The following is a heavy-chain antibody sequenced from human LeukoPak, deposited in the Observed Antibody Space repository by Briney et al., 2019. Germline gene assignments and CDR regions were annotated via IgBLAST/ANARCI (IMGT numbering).Heavy chain of an antibody. CDR2: ISAYNGNT. V-gene: IGHV1-18*01. CDR1: GYTFTSYG. J-gene: IGHJ3*01. CDR3: ARDHSSSWSDAFDV. D-gene: IGHD6-13*01. Sequence: GASVKVSCKASGYTFTSYGISWVRQAPGQGLEWMGWISAYNGNTNYAQKLQGRVTMTTDTSTSTAYMELRSLRSDDTAVYYCARDHSSSWSDAFDVWGQGTVVTVSS.